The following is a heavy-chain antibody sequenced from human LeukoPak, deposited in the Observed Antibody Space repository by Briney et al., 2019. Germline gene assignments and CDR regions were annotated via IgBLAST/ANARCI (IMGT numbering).Heavy chain of an antibody. Sequence: PADTLSLTCTRSGGSISGYYWNWLRQSAGKGLERIGRICANEGTNYNPSLRRRVSMSVDASKNQFSLTLTSVTAADTAIYYCAREFTRNSYAVAEFCHPWGQGTLVSVAS. CDR3: AREFTRNSYAVAEFCHP. V-gene: IGHV4-4*07. CDR2: ICANEGT. J-gene: IGHJ1*01. D-gene: IGHD5-18*01. CDR1: GGSISGYY.